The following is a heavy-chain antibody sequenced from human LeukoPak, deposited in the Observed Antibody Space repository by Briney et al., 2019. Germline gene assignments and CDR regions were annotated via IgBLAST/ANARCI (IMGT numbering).Heavy chain of an antibody. D-gene: IGHD2-15*01. Sequence: GASVKVSCKASGYTFTGYYIHWVRQAPGQGLEWMGRINPSSGGTNYAQNFQGRVTMTRDTSISTAYMELSRLRSDDTAVYYCARDQDCSGGSCYEYFSHWGQGTLVTVSS. V-gene: IGHV1-2*06. CDR2: INPSSGGT. J-gene: IGHJ1*01. CDR1: GYTFTGYY. CDR3: ARDQDCSGGSCYEYFSH.